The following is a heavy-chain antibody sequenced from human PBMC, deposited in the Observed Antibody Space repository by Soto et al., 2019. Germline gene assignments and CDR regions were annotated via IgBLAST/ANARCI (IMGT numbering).Heavy chain of an antibody. D-gene: IGHD6-19*01. CDR3: ARSFGWYAIDQ. V-gene: IGHV4-4*02. J-gene: IGHJ4*02. Sequence: QMQLQESGPGLVKPSETLSLTCAVSSASIISEQRWSWVRQPPGKGLEWIGEIHHSGSTNNNPSLSSRVTMSGDKSKNQFSLNLNSVTAADTAVYYCARSFGWYAIDQWGQGTLVTVSS. CDR2: IHHSGST. CDR1: SASIISEQR.